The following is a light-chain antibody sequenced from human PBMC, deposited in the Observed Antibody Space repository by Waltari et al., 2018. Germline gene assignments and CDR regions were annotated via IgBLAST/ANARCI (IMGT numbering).Light chain of an antibody. CDR3: HQYYTSALD. J-gene: IGKJ4*01. V-gene: IGKV1-NL1*01. Sequence: DIQMTQSPSSLSASVGARVSITCRASQGISNSLAWYQQRPGKAPKLLIYDASRLESGVPSRFSGRGAETDYTLTISSLQPEDFATYYCHQYYTSALDFGGGTKVEIK. CDR2: DAS. CDR1: QGISNS.